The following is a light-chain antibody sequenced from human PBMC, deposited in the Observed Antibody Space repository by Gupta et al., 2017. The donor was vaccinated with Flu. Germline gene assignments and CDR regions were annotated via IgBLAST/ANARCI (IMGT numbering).Light chain of an antibody. CDR3: QQFSSSSGIT. CDR2: GAS. V-gene: IGKV3-20*01. J-gene: IGKJ5*01. CDR1: QSISSSY. Sequence: RATLSCRASQSISSSYSAWYQQKPRQAPRLLIFGASYRATAIPERFSGSASGTDFTLTISRLEPEDFAVYYCQQFSSSSGITFGQGTRLEIK.